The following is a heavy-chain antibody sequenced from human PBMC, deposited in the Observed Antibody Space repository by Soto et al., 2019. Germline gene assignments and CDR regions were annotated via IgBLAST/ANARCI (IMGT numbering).Heavy chain of an antibody. Sequence: EVHLVQSGAEMKKPGESLRISCQASGSGFTSYWIAWVRQVPRKGVEWMVRIDSADSLATYSPSFEDHVTFSADKSIKTVFLGWKSLKASDTGVYYCARPTIFGVIIDFAMDAWGQGTTVNVSS. D-gene: IGHD3-3*02. CDR1: GSGFTSYW. CDR2: IDSADSLA. CDR3: ARPTIFGVIIDFAMDA. V-gene: IGHV5-10-1*03. J-gene: IGHJ6*02.